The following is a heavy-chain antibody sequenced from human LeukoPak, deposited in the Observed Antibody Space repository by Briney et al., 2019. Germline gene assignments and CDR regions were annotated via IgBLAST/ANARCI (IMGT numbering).Heavy chain of an antibody. J-gene: IGHJ5*02. V-gene: IGHV4-30-2*01. CDR2: IYHSGST. D-gene: IGHD3-16*02. CDR1: GGSISSGGYS. Sequence: SETLSLTCAVSGGSISSGGYSWSWIRQPPGKGLEWIGYIYHSGSTYYNPSLKSRVTISVDRSKNQFSLKLSSVTAADTAVYYRAREVGFGAWGSYQLGNWFDPWGQGTLVTVSS. CDR3: AREVGFGAWGSYQLGNWFDP.